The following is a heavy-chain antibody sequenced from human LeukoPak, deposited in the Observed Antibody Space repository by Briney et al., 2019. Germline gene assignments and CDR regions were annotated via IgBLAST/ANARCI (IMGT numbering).Heavy chain of an antibody. CDR2: IIPIFGTA. CDR3: ARDGHRSIAAAGTLYYYYMDV. V-gene: IGHV1-69*05. D-gene: IGHD6-13*01. J-gene: IGHJ6*03. CDR1: GGTFSSYA. Sequence: SVKVSCKASGGTFSSYAISWVRQAPGQGLEWMGGIIPIFGTANYARKFQGRVTITTDESTSTAYMELSSLRSEDTAVYYCARDGHRSIAAAGTLYYYYMDVWGKGTTVTVSS.